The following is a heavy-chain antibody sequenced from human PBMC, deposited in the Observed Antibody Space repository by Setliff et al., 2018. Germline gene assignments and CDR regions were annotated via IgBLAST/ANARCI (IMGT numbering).Heavy chain of an antibody. Sequence: ASVKVSCKASGYTFTSYGISWVRQAPGQGLEWMGWISAYNGNTNYAQKLQGRVTMTTDTSTSTAYMELRSLRSDDTAVYYCARDLVGYCSGGSCYDWDYWGQGTPVTVSS. CDR3: ARDLVGYCSGGSCYDWDY. D-gene: IGHD2-15*01. CDR2: ISAYNGNT. J-gene: IGHJ4*02. V-gene: IGHV1-18*01. CDR1: GYTFTSYG.